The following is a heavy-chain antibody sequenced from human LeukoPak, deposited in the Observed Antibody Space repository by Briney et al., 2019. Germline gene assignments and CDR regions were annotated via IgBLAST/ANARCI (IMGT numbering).Heavy chain of an antibody. CDR3: ARGRYSSGWYRGNAFDI. V-gene: IGHV4-34*01. Sequence: SETLSLTCAVYGGSFSGYYWSWIRQPPGKGLEWIGEINHSGSTNYNPSLKSRVTISVDTSKNQFSLKLSSVTAADTAVYYCARGRYSSGWYRGNAFDIWGQGTMVTVSS. J-gene: IGHJ3*02. CDR2: INHSGST. D-gene: IGHD6-19*01. CDR1: GGSFSGYY.